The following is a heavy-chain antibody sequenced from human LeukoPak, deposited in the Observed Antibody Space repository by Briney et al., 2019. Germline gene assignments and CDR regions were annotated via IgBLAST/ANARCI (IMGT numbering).Heavy chain of an antibody. D-gene: IGHD2-21*02. CDR1: GYTFTSYG. CDR2: ISAYNGNT. Sequence: APVKVSCKASGYTFTSYGISWVRQAPGQGLEWMGWISAYNGNTNYAQKLQGRVTMTTDTSTSTAYMELRSLRSDDTAVYYCARDHRGGAYCGGDCADFDYWGQGTLVTVSS. V-gene: IGHV1-18*01. CDR3: ARDHRGGAYCGGDCADFDY. J-gene: IGHJ4*02.